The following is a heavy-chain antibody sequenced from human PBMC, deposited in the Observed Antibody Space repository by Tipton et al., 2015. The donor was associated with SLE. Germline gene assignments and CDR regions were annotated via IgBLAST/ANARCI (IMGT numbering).Heavy chain of an antibody. D-gene: IGHD4-17*01. J-gene: IGHJ4*02. CDR3: ARVGVEDYGDYPGGEGDF. Sequence: LRLSCAVYGGSFSGYYWGWIRQPPGKGLEWIGSIYHSGSTYYNPSLKSRVTISVDTSKNQFSLKLSSVTAADTAVYYCARVGVEDYGDYPGGEGDFWGQGTLVTVSS. CDR1: GGSFSGYY. V-gene: IGHV4-38-2*01. CDR2: IYHSGST.